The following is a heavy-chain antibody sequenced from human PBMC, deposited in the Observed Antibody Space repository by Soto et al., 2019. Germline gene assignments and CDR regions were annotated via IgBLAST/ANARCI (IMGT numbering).Heavy chain of an antibody. CDR3: ARSVGPVFTFADYGDYVGPFDY. V-gene: IGHV3-74*01. CDR1: GFTFSSYW. D-gene: IGHD4-17*01. CDR2: INSDGSST. Sequence: GGSLRLSCAASGFTFSSYWMHWVRQAPGKGLVWVSRINSDGSSTSYADSVKGRFTISRDNAKNTLYLQMNSLRAEDTAVYYCARSVGPVFTFADYGDYVGPFDYWGQGTLVTVSS. J-gene: IGHJ4*02.